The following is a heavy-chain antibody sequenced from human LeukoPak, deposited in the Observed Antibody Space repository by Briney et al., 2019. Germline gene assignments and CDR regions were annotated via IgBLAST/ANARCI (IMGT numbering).Heavy chain of an antibody. CDR1: GDNFKRYA. Sequence: SVKVSCKASGDNFKRYAITWVRQGPGRGLEWMGEIIPIFNAPKYAQKFQGRVTITADESTSTSYMELKSLGSEDTAVFYCALGLPPNYWGQGTLITVSS. J-gene: IGHJ4*02. V-gene: IGHV1-69*13. D-gene: IGHD1-7*01. CDR2: IIPIFNAP. CDR3: ALGLPPNY.